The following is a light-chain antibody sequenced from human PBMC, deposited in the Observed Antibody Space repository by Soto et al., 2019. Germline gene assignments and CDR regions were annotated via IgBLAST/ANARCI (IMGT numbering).Light chain of an antibody. J-gene: IGKJ2*01. Sequence: DIQLTQSPSFLSASVGDRVTITSRASQGISSHLAWYQQTPGKGPKLLIYAASTVHSGVPSRFSGSGSGTEFTLAISSLQPEDFATYYCQQVNGYPHTFGQGTKLEIK. CDR1: QGISSH. CDR3: QQVNGYPHT. CDR2: AAS. V-gene: IGKV1-9*01.